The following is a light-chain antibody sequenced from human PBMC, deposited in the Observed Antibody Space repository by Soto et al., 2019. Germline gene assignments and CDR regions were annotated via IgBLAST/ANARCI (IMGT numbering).Light chain of an antibody. J-gene: IGKJ1*01. CDR2: DAS. CDR1: QSISSW. Sequence: DIQITQSTSTLSASVGDRVTITCRASQSISSWLAWYQQKPGKAPKLLIYDASSLESGVPSRFSGSGSGTEFTLTISSLQPDDFATYYCQQYNSYSRTFAQGTKV. V-gene: IGKV1-5*01. CDR3: QQYNSYSRT.